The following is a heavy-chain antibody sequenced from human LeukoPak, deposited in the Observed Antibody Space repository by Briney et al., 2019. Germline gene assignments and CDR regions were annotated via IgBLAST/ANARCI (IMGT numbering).Heavy chain of an antibody. CDR3: ARARTYLASPEYYYYYMDV. CDR2: INPNSGGT. Sequence: GASVKVSCKASGYTFTGYYMHWVRQAPGQGLEWMGWINPNSGGTNYAQKFQGRVTMTRDTSISTAYMELSRLRSDDTAVYYCARARTYLASPEYYYYYMDVWGKGTTVTVSS. D-gene: IGHD1-1*01. J-gene: IGHJ6*03. CDR1: GYTFTGYY. V-gene: IGHV1-2*02.